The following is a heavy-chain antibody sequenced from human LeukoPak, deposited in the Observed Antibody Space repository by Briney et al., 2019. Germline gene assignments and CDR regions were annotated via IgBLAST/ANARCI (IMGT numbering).Heavy chain of an antibody. CDR2: VDPEDGET. CDR1: GYTFTDYY. D-gene: IGHD3-22*01. Sequence: ASVKVSCKVSGYTFTDYYMHWVQQAPGKELEWMGLVDPEDGETIYAEKFQGRVTITADTSTDTAYMELSSLRAEDTAVYCCAKGHYSSGSHYFDYWGQGTLVTVSS. CDR3: AKGHYSSGSHYFDY. J-gene: IGHJ4*02. V-gene: IGHV1-69-2*01.